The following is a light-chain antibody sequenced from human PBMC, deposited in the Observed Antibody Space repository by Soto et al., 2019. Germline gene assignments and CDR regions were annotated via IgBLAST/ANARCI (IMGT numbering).Light chain of an antibody. CDR3: QQYSNSPHT. CDR1: QSVSSSY. V-gene: IGKV3-20*01. J-gene: IGKJ2*01. Sequence: EIVLTQSPGTLSLSPGDRATLSCRTSQSVSSSYLAWYQQKPGQAPRLLIYGTSSRATGIPARFSGSGSGTDFTLTINRLEPEDFAVYYCQQYSNSPHTFGQGTKVEIE. CDR2: GTS.